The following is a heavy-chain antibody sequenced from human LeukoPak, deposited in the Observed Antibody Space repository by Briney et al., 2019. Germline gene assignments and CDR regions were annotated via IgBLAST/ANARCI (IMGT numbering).Heavy chain of an antibody. CDR3: AKRGHDFWSGYLPGHYFDY. V-gene: IGHV3-73*01. D-gene: IGHD3-3*01. J-gene: IGHJ4*02. Sequence: GGSLILSCAASGFTFSGSAVHWVRQASGEGLEWVGRIRSKANSYATAYAASVKGRFTTSRDNSKNTLYLQMNSLRAEDTAVYYCAKRGHDFWSGYLPGHYFDYWGQGTLVTVSS. CDR1: GFTFSGSA. CDR2: IRSKANSYAT.